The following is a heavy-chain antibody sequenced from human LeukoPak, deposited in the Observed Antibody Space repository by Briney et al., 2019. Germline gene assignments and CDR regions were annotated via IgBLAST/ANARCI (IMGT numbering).Heavy chain of an antibody. CDR3: AKEEGGIAEDYFDY. CDR1: GFTFDDYA. J-gene: IGHJ4*02. CDR2: ISWNSGSI. V-gene: IGHV3-9*03. Sequence: GGSLRLSCAASGFTFDDYAMHWVRQAPGKGLEWVSGISWNSGSIGYADSVKGRFTISRDNAKNSLYLQMNSLRAEDMALYYCAKEEGGIAEDYFDYWGQGTLVTVSS. D-gene: IGHD6-13*01.